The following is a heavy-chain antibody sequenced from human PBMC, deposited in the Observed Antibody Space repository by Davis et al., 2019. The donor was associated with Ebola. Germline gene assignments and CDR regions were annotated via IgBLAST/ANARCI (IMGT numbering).Heavy chain of an antibody. V-gene: IGHV4-38-2*02. J-gene: IGHJ4*02. CDR1: GYSISSGYY. Sequence: SETLSLTCTVSGYSISSGYYWGWIRQSPGKGLEWIGTIYHSGSTYYNPSLKSRVTISVDTSKNQFSLKLSSVTAADTAVYYCARHSIPYYFDYWGQGTLVTVSS. CDR3: ARHSIPYYFDY. CDR2: IYHSGST. D-gene: IGHD2-2*02.